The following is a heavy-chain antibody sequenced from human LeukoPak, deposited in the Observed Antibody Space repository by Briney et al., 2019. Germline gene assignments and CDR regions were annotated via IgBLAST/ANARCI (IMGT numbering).Heavy chain of an antibody. V-gene: IGHV3-21*01. CDR2: ISSSSSYI. CDR1: GFTFSRYS. CDR3: ARGWISDSIDY. J-gene: IGHJ4*02. D-gene: IGHD5-12*01. Sequence: GGSLTLSCAASGFTFSRYSMNWVRQAPGKGLEWVSSISSSSSYIYYADSVKGRFTISRDNAKNSLYLQMNSLRAEDTAVYYCARGWISDSIDYWGQGSLVTVYS.